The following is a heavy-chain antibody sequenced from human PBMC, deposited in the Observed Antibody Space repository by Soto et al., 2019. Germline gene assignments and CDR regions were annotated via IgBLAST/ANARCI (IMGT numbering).Heavy chain of an antibody. CDR3: AGHAAFSGWYGGDY. Sequence: KPSETLSLTCAVYGGSFSSYYWGWIRQPPGKGLEWIGSIYYSGSTYYNPSLKSRVTISVDTSKNQFSLKLSSVTAADTAVYYCAGHAAFSGWYGGDYWGQGTLVTVSS. D-gene: IGHD6-19*01. CDR1: GGSFSSYY. J-gene: IGHJ4*02. V-gene: IGHV4-39*01. CDR2: IYYSGST.